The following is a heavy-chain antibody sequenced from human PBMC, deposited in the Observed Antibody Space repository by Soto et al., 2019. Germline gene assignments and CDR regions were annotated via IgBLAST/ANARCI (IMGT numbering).Heavy chain of an antibody. CDR3: TSHSPEDMIPK. CDR1: GFTFSGSA. D-gene: IGHD2-15*01. J-gene: IGHJ4*02. CDR2: IRNKANSYAT. Sequence: EVQLVESGGGLVQPGGSLKLSCVASGFTFSGSAMHWVRQASGKGLEWVGRIRNKANSYATAYAASVKGRFTISRDDSNNTAYLQMNSLKTEDTAVYYSTSHSPEDMIPKWGQGTLVTVSS. V-gene: IGHV3-73*02.